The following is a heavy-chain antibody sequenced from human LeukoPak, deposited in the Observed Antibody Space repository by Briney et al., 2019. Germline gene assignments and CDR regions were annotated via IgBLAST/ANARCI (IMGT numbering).Heavy chain of an antibody. V-gene: IGHV4-39*07. CDR3: AREWSDNWFDP. D-gene: IGHD2-8*01. CDR2: IYHSGST. CDR1: GGSISSSSYY. Sequence: SETLSLTCTVSGGSISSSSYYWGWIRQPPGKGLEWIGSIYHSGSTYYNPSLKSRVTISVDTSKNQFSLKLSSVTAADTAVYYCAREWSDNWFDPWGQGTLVTVSS. J-gene: IGHJ5*02.